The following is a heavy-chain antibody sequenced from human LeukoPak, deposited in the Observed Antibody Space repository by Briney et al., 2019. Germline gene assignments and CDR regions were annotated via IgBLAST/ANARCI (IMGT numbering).Heavy chain of an antibody. CDR3: ARDRLVVGTSGGFDS. D-gene: IGHD2-2*01. J-gene: IGHJ4*02. Sequence: GGSLRLSCAASGFTFSIFWMSWVRQAPGKGLEWVANINQDGSEKKYVDSVKGRFTISRDNAKNSLYLQMNSLRAEDTAVYYCARDRLVVGTSGGFDSWGQGTLVTVSS. V-gene: IGHV3-7*01. CDR1: GFTFSIFW. CDR2: INQDGSEK.